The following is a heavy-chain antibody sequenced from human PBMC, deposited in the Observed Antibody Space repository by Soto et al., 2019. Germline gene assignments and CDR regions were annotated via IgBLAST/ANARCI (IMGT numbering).Heavy chain of an antibody. Sequence: EVQLVESGGGLVQPGGSLRLSCAASGFTVNSNYMSWGRQAPGKGLEWVSVIYSGGTTYYADSVRGRFTISRDNARNTLYLQMNSLGAGDTAVYYCARDWGLCSGGSCYGAAYWGQGTLVTVSS. J-gene: IGHJ4*02. CDR3: ARDWGLCSGGSCYGAAY. CDR1: GFTVNSNY. V-gene: IGHV3-66*01. D-gene: IGHD2-15*01. CDR2: IYSGGTT.